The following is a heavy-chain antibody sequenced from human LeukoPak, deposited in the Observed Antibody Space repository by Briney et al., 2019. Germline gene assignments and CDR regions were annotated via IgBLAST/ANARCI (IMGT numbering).Heavy chain of an antibody. CDR1: GGSISSYY. J-gene: IGHJ4*02. CDR2: IYYSGST. CDR3: ARVSRIQLWTTFDY. V-gene: IGHV4-59*01. Sequence: SETLSLTCTVSGGSISSYYWSWIRQPPGKGLEWIGYIYYSGSTNYNPSLKSRVTISVDTSKSQFSLKLSSVTAADTAVYYCARVSRIQLWTTFDYWGQGTLVTVSS. D-gene: IGHD5-18*01.